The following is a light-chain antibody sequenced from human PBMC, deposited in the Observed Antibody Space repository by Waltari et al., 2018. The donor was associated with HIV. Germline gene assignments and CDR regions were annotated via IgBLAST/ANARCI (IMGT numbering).Light chain of an antibody. CDR2: NTH. J-gene: IGLJ2*01. Sequence: QSVVTQPPSASGTPGQRVTISCSGSSSNIGTENVNWYQQFPGTAPKLLIFNTHQRPSGVPDRFSCSKSGTAASLAISGLRSEDEADYYCATWDDSLNVVFFGGGTKLTVL. V-gene: IGLV1-44*01. CDR3: ATWDDSLNVVF. CDR1: SSNIGTEN.